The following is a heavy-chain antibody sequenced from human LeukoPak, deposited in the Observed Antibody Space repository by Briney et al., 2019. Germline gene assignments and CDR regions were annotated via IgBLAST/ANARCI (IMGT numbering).Heavy chain of an antibody. J-gene: IGHJ4*02. V-gene: IGHV3-30*18. Sequence: GGSLRLSCAASGFTFSSYGMHWVRQAPGKELEWVAVISYDGSNKYYADSVKGRFTISRDNSKNTLYLQMNSLRAEDTAVYYCAKDLYGLRYFDWLADYWGQGTLVTVSS. CDR3: AKDLYGLRYFDWLADY. CDR1: GFTFSSYG. CDR2: ISYDGSNK. D-gene: IGHD3-9*01.